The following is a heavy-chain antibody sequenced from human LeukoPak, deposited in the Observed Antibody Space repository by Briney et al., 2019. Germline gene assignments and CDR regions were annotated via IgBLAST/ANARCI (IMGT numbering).Heavy chain of an antibody. V-gene: IGHV3-30*04. CDR1: GFTLTDYA. CDR3: ARPHFGSSRFGNEY. CDR2: ITSDGRNV. J-gene: IGHJ4*02. Sequence: GRSLRLSCAASGFTLTDYAMSWVRLAPGKGLEWVAVITSDGRNVYYADSVKGRFTISRDCSKNTVYLQMNSLRIEDTATYYCARPHFGSSRFGNEYWGQGTLVTVSS. D-gene: IGHD6-13*01.